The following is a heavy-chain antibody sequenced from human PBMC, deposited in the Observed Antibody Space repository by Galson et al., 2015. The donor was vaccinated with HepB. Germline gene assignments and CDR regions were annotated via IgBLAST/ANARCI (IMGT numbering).Heavy chain of an antibody. D-gene: IGHD2-2*01. V-gene: IGHV3-21*01. CDR3: ARGPYCSSTSHSYWYFDL. CDR1: GFTFSSYS. J-gene: IGHJ2*01. CDR2: ISSSSSYI. Sequence: SLRLSCAASGFTFSSYSMNWVRQAPGKGLEWVSSISSSSSYIYYADSVKGRFTISRDNAKNSLYLQMNSLRAEDTAVYYCARGPYCSSTSHSYWYFDLWGRGTLVTVSS.